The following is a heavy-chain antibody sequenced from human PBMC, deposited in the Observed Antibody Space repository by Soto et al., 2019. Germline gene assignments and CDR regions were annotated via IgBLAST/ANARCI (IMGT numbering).Heavy chain of an antibody. D-gene: IGHD6-19*01. CDR1: GFSLSTSGVG. Sequence: QITLKESGPTLVKPTQTLTLTCTFSGFSLSTSGVGVGWIRQPPGKALEWLALIYWNDDKRYSPSLKSRLTITNDTSKNQVVLTMTNMDPVDTATYYCAHKSGSSGWYRRNGAFDIWGQGTMVTVSS. J-gene: IGHJ3*02. V-gene: IGHV2-5*01. CDR2: IYWNDDK. CDR3: AHKSGSSGWYRRNGAFDI.